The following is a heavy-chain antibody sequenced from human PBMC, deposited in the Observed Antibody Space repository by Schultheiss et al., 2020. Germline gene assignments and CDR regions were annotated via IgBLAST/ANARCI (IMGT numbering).Heavy chain of an antibody. CDR1: GFTFSSYA. Sequence: GGSLRLSCATSGFTFSSYAMSWVRQAPGKGLEWVSGINSDGSSTSYADSVKGRFTISRDNAKNTLYLQMNSLRAEDTAVYYCARDSGGGVDYWGQGTLVTVSS. CDR3: ARDSGGGVDY. CDR2: INSDGSST. J-gene: IGHJ4*02. D-gene: IGHD2-21*01. V-gene: IGHV3-74*01.